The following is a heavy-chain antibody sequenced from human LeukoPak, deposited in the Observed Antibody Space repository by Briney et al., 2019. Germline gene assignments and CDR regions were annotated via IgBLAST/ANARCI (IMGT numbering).Heavy chain of an antibody. CDR3: ARALGNWNYVEGAFDI. V-gene: IGHV1-46*01. CDR2: INPSGGST. J-gene: IGHJ3*02. D-gene: IGHD1-7*01. CDR1: GYTFTSYY. Sequence: ASVKVSCKASGYTFTSYYMRWVRQAPGQGLEWMGIINPSGGSTSYAQKFQGRVTMTRDTSTSTVYMELSSLRSEDTAVYYCARALGNWNYVEGAFDIWGQGTMVTVSS.